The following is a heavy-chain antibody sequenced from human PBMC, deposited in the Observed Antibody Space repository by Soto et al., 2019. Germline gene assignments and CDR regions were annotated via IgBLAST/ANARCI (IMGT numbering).Heavy chain of an antibody. V-gene: IGHV3-33*01. CDR3: ARDITIFGVVIDHYYYYVMDV. D-gene: IGHD3-3*01. J-gene: IGHJ6*02. CDR2: IWYDGSNK. CDR1: GFTFSSYG. Sequence: GGSLRLSCAASGFTFSSYGMHWVRQAPGKGLEWVAVIWYDGSNKYYADSVKGRFTISRDNSKNTLYLQMNSLRAEDTAVYYCARDITIFGVVIDHYYYYVMDVWGQRTTVTVSS.